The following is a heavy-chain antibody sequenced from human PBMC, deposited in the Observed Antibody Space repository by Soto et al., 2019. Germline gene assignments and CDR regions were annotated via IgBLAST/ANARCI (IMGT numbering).Heavy chain of an antibody. D-gene: IGHD1-26*01. J-gene: IGHJ6*02. CDR3: ARVDVGRGLDV. CDR1: GGVFTNYG. CDR2: IIPLYNTI. Sequence: QVQLVQSGAEVKKPGSSVKVSCKASGGVFTNYGINWVRQAPGQGLEWMGGIIPLYNTIDYAQKFQGRVTITTSHIELTSLRFADSAVYYCARVDVGRGLDVWGQGTTVIVSS. V-gene: IGHV1-69*01.